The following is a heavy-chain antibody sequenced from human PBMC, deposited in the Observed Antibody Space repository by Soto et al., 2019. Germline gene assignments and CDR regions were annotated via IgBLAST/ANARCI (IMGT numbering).Heavy chain of an antibody. Sequence: GGSLRLSCAASGFTFSSYWMHWVRQAPGKGLVWVSRISSGGGSTSYADSVKGRFTISRDNAKNTPYLQMNSLRAEDTAVYYCAKNWGSYRYTADYWGQGTLVTVSS. CDR2: ISSGGGST. CDR3: AKNWGSYRYTADY. J-gene: IGHJ4*02. V-gene: IGHV3-74*01. CDR1: GFTFSSYW. D-gene: IGHD3-16*02.